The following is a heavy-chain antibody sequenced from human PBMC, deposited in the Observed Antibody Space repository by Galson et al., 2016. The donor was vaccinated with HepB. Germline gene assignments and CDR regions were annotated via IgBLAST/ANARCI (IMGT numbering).Heavy chain of an antibody. D-gene: IGHD6-19*01. CDR2: IYSGGGI. V-gene: IGHV3-53*01. J-gene: IGHJ3*02. CDR3: ARDYPGSSGNVGTLDI. Sequence: SLRLSCAASGFTVSRYYMSWVRQAPGKGLEWVSVIYSGGGIFYADSVKGRFTISRDNSRNTLYVQMNNLRAEDTAVYYCARDYPGSSGNVGTLDIWGQGTMVAVSS. CDR1: GFTVSRYY.